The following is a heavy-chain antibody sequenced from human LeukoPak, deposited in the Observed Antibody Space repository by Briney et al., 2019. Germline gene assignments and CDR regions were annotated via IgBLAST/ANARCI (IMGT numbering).Heavy chain of an antibody. J-gene: IGHJ4*02. D-gene: IGHD6-19*01. V-gene: IGHV3-15*01. CDR3: TTGHSSGWYGIN. CDR1: GFSFSSYE. CDR2: IKSKTDGGTT. Sequence: PGGSLRLSCAASGFSFSSYEMNWVRQAPGKGLEWVGRIKSKTDGGTTDYAAPVKGRSTISRDDSKNTLYLQMNSLKTEDTAVYYCTTGHSSGWYGINWGQGTLVTVSS.